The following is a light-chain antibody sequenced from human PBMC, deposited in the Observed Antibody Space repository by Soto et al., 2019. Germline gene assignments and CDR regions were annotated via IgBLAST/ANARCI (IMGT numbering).Light chain of an antibody. Sequence: QAVVTQEPSLTVSPGGTVTLTCGSSTGAVTSGHYPYWFQQKPGQAPRTLIFDTSSKHSWTPARFSGSLLGGKAALTLSGAQPEDEAEYYCLLSYTGARSFYVFGTGTKVTVL. J-gene: IGLJ1*01. CDR2: DTS. V-gene: IGLV7-46*01. CDR3: LLSYTGARSFYV. CDR1: TGAVTSGHY.